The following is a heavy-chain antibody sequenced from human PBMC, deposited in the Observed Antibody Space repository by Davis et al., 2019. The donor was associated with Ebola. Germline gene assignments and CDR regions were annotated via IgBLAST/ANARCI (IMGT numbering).Heavy chain of an antibody. V-gene: IGHV1-69*13. D-gene: IGHD3-22*01. Sequence: SVKVSCKASGGTFSSYAISWVRQAPGQGLEWMGGIIPIFGTANYAQKFQGRVTITADESTSTAYMELSSLRSEDTAVYYCASGYYYDSSGYYLSLYWGQGTLVTVSS. CDR1: GGTFSSYA. CDR3: ASGYYYDSSGYYLSLY. J-gene: IGHJ4*02. CDR2: IIPIFGTA.